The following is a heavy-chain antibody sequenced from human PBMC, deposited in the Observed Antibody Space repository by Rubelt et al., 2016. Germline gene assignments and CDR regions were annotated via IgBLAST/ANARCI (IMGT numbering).Heavy chain of an antibody. V-gene: IGHV4-39*01. D-gene: IGHD6-13*01. CDR2: ISYTGST. CDR3: ARRIAVAGGWFDP. J-gene: IGHJ5*02. Sequence: QLQLQESGPGLVKTSETLSLTCTVSGGSIISSSYYWGWIRQPPGKGLEWIASISYTGSTYYNPALNSRVTMFVDTSRNQFSRKLTSVTAADTAVYYCARRIAVAGGWFDPWGQGTLVTVSS. CDR1: GGSIISSSYY.